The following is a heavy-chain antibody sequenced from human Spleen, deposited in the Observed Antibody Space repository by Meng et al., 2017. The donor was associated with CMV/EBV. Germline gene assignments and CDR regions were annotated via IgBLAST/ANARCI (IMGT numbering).Heavy chain of an antibody. CDR1: GGSISSSSYY. V-gene: IGHV4-39*01. Sequence: SETLSLTCTVSGGSISSSSYYWGWIRQPPGKGLEWIGSIYYSGSTYYNPSLKSRVTISVDTSKNQFSLKLSSVTAADTAVYYCARLGIRRGPYYYYGMDVWGQGTTVTVSS. CDR2: IYYSGST. J-gene: IGHJ6*02. CDR3: ARLGIRRGPYYYYGMDV.